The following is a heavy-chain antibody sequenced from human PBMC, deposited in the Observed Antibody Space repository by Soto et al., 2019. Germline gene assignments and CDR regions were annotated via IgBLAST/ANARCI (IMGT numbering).Heavy chain of an antibody. Sequence: EVQLVESGGGLVQPGGSLKLSCAASGFTFSGSAMHWVRQASGKGLEWVGRIRSKANSYATAYVASVKGRFTISRDGSKNKAYPEMDRPKTEDTGVYFWNSQGYSYCFVYWGPGTLVTVSS. CDR3: NSQGYSYCFVY. J-gene: IGHJ4*02. V-gene: IGHV3-73*02. D-gene: IGHD5-18*01. CDR1: GFTFSGSA. CDR2: IRSKANSYAT.